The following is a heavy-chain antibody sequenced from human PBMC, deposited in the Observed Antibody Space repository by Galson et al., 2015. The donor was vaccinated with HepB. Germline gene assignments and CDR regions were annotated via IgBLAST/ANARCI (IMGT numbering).Heavy chain of an antibody. V-gene: IGHV1-69*13. CDR2: IIPIFGTA. D-gene: IGHD3-9*01. CDR1: GGTFSSYA. Sequence: SVKVSCKASGGTFSSYAISWVRQAPGQGLEWMGGIIPIFGTANYAQKFQGRVTITADESTSTAYMELNSLRPEDTAVYYCAKPASPLYYDILDYYYMDVWGKGTTVTVSS. J-gene: IGHJ6*03. CDR3: AKPASPLYYDILDYYYMDV.